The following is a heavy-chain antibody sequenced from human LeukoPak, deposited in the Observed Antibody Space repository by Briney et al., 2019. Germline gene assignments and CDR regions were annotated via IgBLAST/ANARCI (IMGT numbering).Heavy chain of an antibody. CDR3: ARPLDYGDPLFDY. Sequence: SETLSLTCTVSGGSISSSSYYWGWIRQHPGMGLGWIGSIYYSGSTYYNPSLKSRVTISVDTSKNQFSLKLSSVTAADTAVYYCARPLDYGDPLFDYWGQGTLVTVSS. CDR2: IYYSGST. J-gene: IGHJ4*02. CDR1: GGSISSSSYY. D-gene: IGHD4-17*01. V-gene: IGHV4-39*01.